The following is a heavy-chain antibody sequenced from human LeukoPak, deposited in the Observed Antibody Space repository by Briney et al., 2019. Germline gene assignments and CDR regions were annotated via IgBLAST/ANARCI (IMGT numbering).Heavy chain of an antibody. CDR2: ISSRGTTT. V-gene: IGHV3-23*01. J-gene: IGHJ4*02. D-gene: IGHD3-16*01. CDR1: GMTFSSYA. CDR3: AKDFLGRGRSGDY. Sequence: GGSLRLSCAASGMTFSSYAMGWVRQPPGKGLEWVAGISSRGTTTYYADSVKGRFTISRDNSKNTLYLQMDSLTADDTAVCYCAKDFLGRGRSGDYWGQGTLVTVSS.